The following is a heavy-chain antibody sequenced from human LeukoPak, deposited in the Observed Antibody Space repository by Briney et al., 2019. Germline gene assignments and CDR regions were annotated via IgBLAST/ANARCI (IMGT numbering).Heavy chain of an antibody. CDR3: ARALLGNFDY. D-gene: IGHD1-14*01. V-gene: IGHV4-59*01. CDR2: IYYSGST. J-gene: IGHJ4*02. CDR1: GGPISSYY. Sequence: SETLSLTCTVSGGPISSYYWSWIRQPPGKGLEWIGYIYYSGSTNYNPSLKSRVTISVDTSKNQFSLKLSSVTAADTAVYYCARALLGNFDYWGQGTLVTVSS.